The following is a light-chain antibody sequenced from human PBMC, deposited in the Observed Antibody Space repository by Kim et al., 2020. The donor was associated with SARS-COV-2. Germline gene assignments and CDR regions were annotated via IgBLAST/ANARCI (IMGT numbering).Light chain of an antibody. CDR1: QNIKNW. V-gene: IGKV1-5*03. J-gene: IGKJ1*01. CDR2: QVS. CDR3: QQYSGYSQT. Sequence: ASVGERAIITCRASQNIKNWLAWYQQKPGKAPKLLIYQVSSLESGVPSRFSGSGSGTEFTLSISGLQPEDFATYYCQQYSGYSQTFGQGTKVDIK.